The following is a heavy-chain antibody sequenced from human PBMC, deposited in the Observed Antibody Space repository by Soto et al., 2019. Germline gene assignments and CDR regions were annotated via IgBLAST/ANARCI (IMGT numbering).Heavy chain of an antibody. J-gene: IGHJ3*02. CDR1: GGTTNSGGYY. V-gene: IGHV4-31*11. Sequence: SETLSLTCAVSGGTTNSGGYYWSWIRQHPGEGLEWIGNIYYTGSTSYNPSLKSRVIISIDTSKNQFSLKLSSATAADTALYYCAILCFSSTYPAYTFHIWGQGTMVTVSS. D-gene: IGHD2-2*01. CDR2: IYYTGST. CDR3: AILCFSSTYPAYTFHI.